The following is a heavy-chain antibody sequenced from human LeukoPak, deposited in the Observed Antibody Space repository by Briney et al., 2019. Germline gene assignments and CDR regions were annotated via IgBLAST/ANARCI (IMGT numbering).Heavy chain of an antibody. D-gene: IGHD3-10*01. CDR1: GFTFSSYG. V-gene: IGHV3-30*02. CDR2: IRYDGRNK. Sequence: GGSLRLSCAASGFTFSSYGMHWVRQAPGKGLEGGAFIRYDGRNKYYADSGKGRFTISRDHSKNTLYLQMNSLRAEDTAVYYCAKDLTPVGYYGSGSYRLFDYWGQGTLVTVSS. J-gene: IGHJ4*02. CDR3: AKDLTPVGYYGSGSYRLFDY.